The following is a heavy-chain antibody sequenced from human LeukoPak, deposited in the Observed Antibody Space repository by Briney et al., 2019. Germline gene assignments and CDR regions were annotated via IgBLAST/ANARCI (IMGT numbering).Heavy chain of an antibody. CDR1: GYTFTSYD. CDR2: MNPNSGNT. J-gene: IGHJ6*02. Sequence: ASVKVSCKASGYTFTSYDINWVRQATGQGLEWMGWMNPNSGNTGYAQKFRGRVTMTRNTSISTAYMELSSLRSEDTAVYYCARPNIAVAGAPGYYYYGMDVWGQGTTVTVSS. V-gene: IGHV1-8*01. D-gene: IGHD6-19*01. CDR3: ARPNIAVAGAPGYYYYGMDV.